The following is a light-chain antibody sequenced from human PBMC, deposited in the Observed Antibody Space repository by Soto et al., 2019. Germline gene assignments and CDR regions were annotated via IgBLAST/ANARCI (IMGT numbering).Light chain of an antibody. Sequence: DIQMTQSPFTLSGSVGDRVTNTCRASQTISSWLAWYHQKPGKAPKRLIYAASTLQSGVPSRFSGSGSGTEFTLTISNLQPEDFATYYCLQHNIYPLTLGGGTKVDIK. V-gene: IGKV1-17*02. CDR2: AAS. J-gene: IGKJ4*01. CDR3: LQHNIYPLT. CDR1: QTISSW.